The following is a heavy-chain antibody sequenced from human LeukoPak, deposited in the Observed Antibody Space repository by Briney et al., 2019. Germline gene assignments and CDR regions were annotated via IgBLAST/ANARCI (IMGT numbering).Heavy chain of an antibody. V-gene: IGHV4-59*01. Sequence: KSSEALSLTCSVSGGSISSYYWSWSRQPPGKGLEWIGYIYYSGSTNYNPSLKSRVTISVDTSKNQFSLKLNSVTAADTAIYYCARDGPQSLAAFDSWGQGTLVTVSS. CDR2: IYYSGST. CDR1: GGSISSYY. D-gene: IGHD6-19*01. J-gene: IGHJ4*02. CDR3: ARDGPQSLAAFDS.